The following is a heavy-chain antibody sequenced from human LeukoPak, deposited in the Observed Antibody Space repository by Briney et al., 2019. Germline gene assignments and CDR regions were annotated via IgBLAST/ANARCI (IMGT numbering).Heavy chain of an antibody. CDR3: AGGAYPARLRRYYYYMDV. CDR2: MNPNSGNT. J-gene: IGHJ6*03. CDR1: GYTFTSYD. V-gene: IGHV1-8*03. D-gene: IGHD6-6*01. Sequence: WASVKVSCKASGYTFTSYDINWVRQATGQGLEWMGWMNPNSGNTGYAQKFQGRVTITRSTSISTAYMELSSLRSEDTAVYYCAGGAYPARLRRYYYYMDVWGKGTTVTVSS.